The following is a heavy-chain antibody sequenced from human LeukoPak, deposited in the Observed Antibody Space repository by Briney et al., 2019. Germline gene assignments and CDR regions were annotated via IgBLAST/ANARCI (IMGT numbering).Heavy chain of an antibody. Sequence: PSETLSLTCAVYGGSFSGYYWSWIRQPPGKGLEWIGEINHSGSTKYNPSLKSRVTMSVDTSKNQFSLKLSSVTAADTAVYFCARGYGLGSPYYFYYWGQGTLVTVSS. CDR1: GGSFSGYY. CDR2: INHSGST. V-gene: IGHV4-34*01. CDR3: ARGYGLGSPYYFYY. J-gene: IGHJ4*02. D-gene: IGHD3/OR15-3a*01.